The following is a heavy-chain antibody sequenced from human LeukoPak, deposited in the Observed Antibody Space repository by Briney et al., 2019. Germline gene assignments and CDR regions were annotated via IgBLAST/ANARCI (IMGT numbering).Heavy chain of an antibody. J-gene: IGHJ5*01. CDR1: GFTFSSYA. CDR2: ISTTT. V-gene: IGHV3-23*01. CDR3: AKPIGPRYGDYHNSCFDS. Sequence: GGSLRLSCAASGFTFSSYAMSWIRQVPAKGLEWVSAISTTTYYADFVEGRFTISRDNPKNTLYLQMNSLRAEDTAVYYCAKPIGPRYGDYHNSCFDSRGQGTLVTVSS. D-gene: IGHD4-17*01.